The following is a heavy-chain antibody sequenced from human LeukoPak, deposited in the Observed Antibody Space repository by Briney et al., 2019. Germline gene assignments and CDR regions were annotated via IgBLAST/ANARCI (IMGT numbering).Heavy chain of an antibody. CDR3: ARDPAVTDDAFDI. Sequence: GRSLRLSCAASGFTFSSYAMHWVRQAPGKGLEWVAVISYDGSNKYYADSVKGRFTISRDNSKNTLYLQMNSLRAEDTAVYYCARDPAVTDDAFDIWGQGTMVTVSS. CDR2: ISYDGSNK. D-gene: IGHD3-16*02. J-gene: IGHJ3*02. CDR1: GFTFSSYA. V-gene: IGHV3-30-3*01.